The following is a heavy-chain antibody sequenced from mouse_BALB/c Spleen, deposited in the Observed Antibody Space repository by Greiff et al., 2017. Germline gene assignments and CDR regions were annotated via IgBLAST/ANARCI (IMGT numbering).Heavy chain of an antibody. V-gene: IGHV1-14*01. D-gene: IGHD1-1*01. CDR1: GYTFTSYV. J-gene: IGHJ1*01. CDR2: INPYNDGT. CDR3: ARDYGSSYWYFDV. Sequence: EVKLVESGPELVKPGASVKMSCKASGYTFTSYVMHWVKQKPGQGLEWIGYINPYNDGTKYNEKFKGKATLTSDKSSSTAYMELSSLTSEDSAVYYCARDYGSSYWYFDVWGAGTTVTVAS.